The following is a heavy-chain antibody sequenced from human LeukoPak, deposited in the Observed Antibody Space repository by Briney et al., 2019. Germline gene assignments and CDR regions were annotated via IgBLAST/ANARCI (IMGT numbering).Heavy chain of an antibody. CDR2: IGGIGAST. V-gene: IGHV3-23*01. D-gene: IGHD4-17*01. CDR1: GFNFSRLA. CDR3: AKAAYGDYVNWFDP. J-gene: IGHJ5*02. Sequence: GGSLRISCAAPGFNFSRLARNRGRPGPGKGLDRVSSIGGIGASTYYADSVKGRFTISRDNSKNTLYLQMNSLRAEDTALYYCAKAAYGDYVNWFDPWGQGILVIVSS.